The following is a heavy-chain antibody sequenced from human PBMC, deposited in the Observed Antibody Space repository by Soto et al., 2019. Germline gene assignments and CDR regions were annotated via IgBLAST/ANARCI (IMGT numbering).Heavy chain of an antibody. Sequence: SETLSLTCAVSGGSISSSSWWSWVRQPPGKGLEWIGEIYHSGSTNYSPSLKSRVTISVDKSKNQFSLKLSSVTAADTAVYYCARVSVAGTRFDYWGQGTLVTVSS. V-gene: IGHV4-4*02. D-gene: IGHD6-19*01. CDR1: GGSISSSSW. CDR2: IYHSGST. J-gene: IGHJ4*02. CDR3: ARVSVAGTRFDY.